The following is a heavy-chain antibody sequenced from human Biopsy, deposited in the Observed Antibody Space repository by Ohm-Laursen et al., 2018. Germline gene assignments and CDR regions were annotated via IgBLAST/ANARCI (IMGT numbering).Heavy chain of an antibody. CDR1: GYTFGNYG. V-gene: IGHV1-18*01. D-gene: IGHD1-26*01. CDR2: ISVYNGNT. J-gene: IGHJ4*02. CDR3: ARDVVGRGASFFDF. Sequence: ASVKVSCKASGYTFGNYGVSWVRQAPGQGLERMGWISVYNGNTDYPHKFQGRVTPTTDTSTSTAYMELRSLTSDDTAIYYCARDVVGRGASFFDFWGQGTSVTVSS.